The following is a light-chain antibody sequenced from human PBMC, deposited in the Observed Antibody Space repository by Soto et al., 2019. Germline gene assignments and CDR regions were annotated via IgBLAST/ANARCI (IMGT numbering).Light chain of an antibody. J-gene: IGLJ1*01. CDR2: VTS. V-gene: IGLV1-40*01. CDR1: SSKIGARSD. Sequence: QSALTQPPPVSGAPGQRVTTSCTGSSSKIGARSDVHCYEPLPRTAPKLLIYVTSNRPSGVPDRFSCSKSGPSASLAITGLQSHDESDYYCQSYDSSLTVYVFGTGTKVTVL. CDR3: QSYDSSLTVYV.